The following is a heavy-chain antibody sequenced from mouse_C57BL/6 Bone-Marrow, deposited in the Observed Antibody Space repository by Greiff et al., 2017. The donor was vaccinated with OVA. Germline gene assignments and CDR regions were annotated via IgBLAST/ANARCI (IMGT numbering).Heavy chain of an antibody. J-gene: IGHJ3*01. Sequence: EVKLVEPGAGLVKPGGSLKLSCAASGFTFSSYAMPWVRQTPEKRLEWVAYISSGGGYIYYADTVKGRFTIARDNARNTLYLQMISLKSEDTARDYCTSDLRGWLGYWGQGTLVTVS. CDR2: ISSGGGYI. CDR3: TSDLRGWLGY. V-gene: IGHV5-9-1*02. CDR1: GFTFSSYA.